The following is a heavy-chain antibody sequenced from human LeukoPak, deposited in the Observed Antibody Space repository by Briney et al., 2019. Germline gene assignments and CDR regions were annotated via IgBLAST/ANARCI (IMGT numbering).Heavy chain of an antibody. CDR3: ARTLPRSYVNWFDP. CDR2: IYYSGST. V-gene: IGHV4-59*01. Sequence: SETLSLTCTVAGGSISSYYWSWIRQPPGKGLEWIGYIYYSGSTNYNPSLKSRVTISVDTSKNQFSLKLSSVTAADTAVYYCARTLPRSYVNWFDPWGQGTLVTVSS. D-gene: IGHD3-16*01. J-gene: IGHJ5*02. CDR1: GGSISSYY.